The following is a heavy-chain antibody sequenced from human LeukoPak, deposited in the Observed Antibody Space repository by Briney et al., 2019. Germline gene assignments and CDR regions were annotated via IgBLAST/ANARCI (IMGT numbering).Heavy chain of an antibody. D-gene: IGHD3-22*01. J-gene: IGHJ5*02. Sequence: SESLSLTCAVYGGSFSGYYWSWIRQPPGKGLEWIGEINHSGSTNYNPSLKSRVTISVDTSKNQFSLKLSSVTAADTAVYYCARTSIYYDSSGYRSWGQGTLVTVSS. V-gene: IGHV4-34*01. CDR3: ARTSIYYDSSGYRS. CDR1: GGSFSGYY. CDR2: INHSGST.